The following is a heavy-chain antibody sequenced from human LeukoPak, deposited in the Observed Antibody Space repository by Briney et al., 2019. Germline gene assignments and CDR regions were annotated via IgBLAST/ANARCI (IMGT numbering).Heavy chain of an antibody. CDR1: GYSFTSYW. V-gene: IGHV5-51*01. D-gene: IGHD6-19*01. CDR3: ASNIAVAPPGFDY. Sequence: GESLKVSCKGSGYSFTSYWIGWVRQMPGKGLEWMGIIYPGDSDTRYSPSFQGQVTISADKSISTAYLQWSSLKASDTAMYYCASNIAVAPPGFDYWGQGTLVTVSS. CDR2: IYPGDSDT. J-gene: IGHJ4*02.